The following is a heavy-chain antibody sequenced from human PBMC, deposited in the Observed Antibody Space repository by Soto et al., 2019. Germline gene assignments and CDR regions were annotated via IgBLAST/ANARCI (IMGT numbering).Heavy chain of an antibody. J-gene: IGHJ4*02. CDR2: ISSSSSYI. Sequence: GGSLRLSCAASGFTFSSYSMNWVRQAPGKGLEWVSSISSSSSYIYYADSVKGRFTISRDNAKNSLYLQMNSLRAEDTAVYYYARSPSRTGGPQCYFDYWGQGTLVTVSS. V-gene: IGHV3-21*01. CDR1: GFTFSSYS. CDR3: ARSPSRTGGPQCYFDY. D-gene: IGHD7-27*01.